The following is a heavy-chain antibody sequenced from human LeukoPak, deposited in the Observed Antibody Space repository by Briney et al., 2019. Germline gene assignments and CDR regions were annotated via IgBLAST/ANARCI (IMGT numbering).Heavy chain of an antibody. V-gene: IGHV3-21*01. CDR3: ARDGSSWFYYYYGMDV. D-gene: IGHD6-13*01. CDR1: GFTFSSYS. Sequence: GGSLRLSCAASGFTFSSYSMNWVRQAPGKGLEWVSSISSSSSYIYYADSVKGRFTISRDNAKNSLYLQMNSLGAEDTAVYYCARDGSSWFYYYYGMDVWGQGTTVTVSS. J-gene: IGHJ6*02. CDR2: ISSSSSYI.